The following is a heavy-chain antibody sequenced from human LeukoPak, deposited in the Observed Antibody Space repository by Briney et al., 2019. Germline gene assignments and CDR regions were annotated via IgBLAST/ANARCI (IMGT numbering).Heavy chain of an antibody. Sequence: GGSLRLSCAASGFTFSPVWMHWVRQAPGKGLEWVSGITSGANTYYADSVKGRFTISRDNSENTLNLQMNSLRAEDTAIYYCAKARAGDITAAFNYWGQGTLVTVSS. CDR3: AKARAGDITAAFNY. CDR1: GFTFSPVW. CDR2: ITSGANT. J-gene: IGHJ4*02. V-gene: IGHV3-23*01. D-gene: IGHD6-13*01.